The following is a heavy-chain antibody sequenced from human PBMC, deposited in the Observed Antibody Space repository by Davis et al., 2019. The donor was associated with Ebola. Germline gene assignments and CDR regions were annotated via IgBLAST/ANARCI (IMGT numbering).Heavy chain of an antibody. CDR3: VRESWVHWNDLDY. V-gene: IGHV1-18*04. Sequence: AASVKVSCKASGYTFSMYGMSWVRQAPGQGLEWMGWSSPYSGNFSYDEKVQDRVTMATDTSTKVAYMELRSLRIDDTAVYYCVRESWVHWNDLDYWGQGTLVIASS. CDR1: GYTFSMYG. D-gene: IGHD1-1*01. J-gene: IGHJ4*02. CDR2: SSPYSGNF.